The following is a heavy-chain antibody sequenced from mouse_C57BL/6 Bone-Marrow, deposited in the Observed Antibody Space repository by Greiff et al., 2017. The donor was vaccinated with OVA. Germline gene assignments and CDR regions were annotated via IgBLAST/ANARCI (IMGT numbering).Heavy chain of an antibody. CDR2: IWSDGST. V-gene: IGHV2-6*03. Sequence: VKVVESGPGLVAPSQSLSITCTVSGFSLTSYGVHWVRQPPGKGLEWLVVIWSDGSTTYNSALKSRLSISKDNSKSKVFLKMNSLQTDATAMYYGAKANYYWNFDFWGTGTPSPSPQ. CDR1: GFSLTSYG. CDR3: AKANYYWNFDF. J-gene: IGHJ1*03.